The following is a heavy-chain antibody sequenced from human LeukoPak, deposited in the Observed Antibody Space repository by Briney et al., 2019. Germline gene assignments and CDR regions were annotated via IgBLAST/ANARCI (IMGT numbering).Heavy chain of an antibody. V-gene: IGHV3-23*01. CDR3: TKWSGFGDD. J-gene: IGHJ4*02. Sequence: GGSLRLSCAASGFSFSSNSMTWVRQTPGKGLEWVSGISGSGDSTFYADSVKGRFTISRDNSRNTLYLQMSSLRPEDTAVYYCTKWSGFGDDWGQGTLVTVSS. D-gene: IGHD3-10*01. CDR2: ISGSGDST. CDR1: GFSFSSNS.